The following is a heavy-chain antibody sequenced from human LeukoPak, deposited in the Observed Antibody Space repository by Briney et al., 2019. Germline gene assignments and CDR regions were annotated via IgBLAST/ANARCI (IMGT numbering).Heavy chain of an antibody. CDR3: ARDCSPDSATTYYDALDM. V-gene: IGHV3-7*01. J-gene: IGHJ3*02. Sequence: GGSLRLSCAGSGFSFRRFWMTWVRQAPGRGLEWVANINGDGDGKRYADSVKDRFTISRDNARSLVFLQIHSLRDEDTALYYCARDCSPDSATTYYDALDMWGQGTMVTVSS. CDR2: INGDGDGK. CDR1: GFSFRRFW. D-gene: IGHD1-1*01.